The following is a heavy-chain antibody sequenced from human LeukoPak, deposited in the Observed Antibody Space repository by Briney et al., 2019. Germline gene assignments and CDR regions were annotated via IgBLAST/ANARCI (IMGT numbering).Heavy chain of an antibody. CDR2: ISWNSGDI. V-gene: IGHV3-9*01. J-gene: IGHJ4*02. CDR1: GFIFDDYA. Sequence: GGSLRLSCAGSGFIFDDYAMHWVRQAPGKGLAWVSGISWNSGDIGYADSVKGRFTISRDNAKKYLYLQMNSLRAEDTAVYYCAKLLYYYDSSQPYWGQGTLVTVSS. CDR3: AKLLYYYDSSQPY. D-gene: IGHD3-22*01.